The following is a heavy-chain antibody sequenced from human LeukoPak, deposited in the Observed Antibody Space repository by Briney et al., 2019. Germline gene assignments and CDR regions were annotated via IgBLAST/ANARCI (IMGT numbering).Heavy chain of an antibody. CDR1: GGSISSVNW. J-gene: IGHJ4*02. Sequence: PSGTLSLTCAVSGGSISSVNWWIWVRQTPGKRLEWIGETYHSGSTNYNPSLKSRVTISVDKSKNQLSLNLTSVTAADTAVYYCARANSGYSYAYCDFWGQGTLVTVFS. CDR3: ARANSGYSYAYCDF. V-gene: IGHV4-4*02. CDR2: TYHSGST. D-gene: IGHD5-18*01.